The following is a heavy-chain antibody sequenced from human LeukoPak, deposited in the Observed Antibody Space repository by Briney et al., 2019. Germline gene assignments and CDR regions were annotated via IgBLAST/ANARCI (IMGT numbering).Heavy chain of an antibody. J-gene: IGHJ4*02. CDR1: GFTFSSYG. V-gene: IGHV3-23*01. Sequence: GGSLRLSCAASGFTFSSYGMSWVRQAPGKGLEWVSAISGSGGSTYYADSVKGRFTISRDNSKNTLYLQMNSLRAEDTAVYYCITAKSTGITVPFDYWGQGILVTVSS. D-gene: IGHD1-14*01. CDR3: ITAKSTGITVPFDY. CDR2: ISGSGGST.